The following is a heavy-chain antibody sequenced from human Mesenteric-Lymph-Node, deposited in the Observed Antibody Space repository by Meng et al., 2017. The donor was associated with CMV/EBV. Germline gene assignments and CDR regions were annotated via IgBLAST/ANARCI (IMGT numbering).Heavy chain of an antibody. CDR2: ISGSGSSI. J-gene: IGHJ4*02. V-gene: IGHV3-23*01. CDR3: ARERGGYCSSTSCSRAFDY. CDR1: GFTFSSYA. Sequence: GGSLRLSCAASGFTFSSYAMSWVRQAPGKGLDWVSTISGSGSSIYYPDSVKGRFTISRDNAKNSLDLQMNSLRAEDTGVYYCARERGGYCSSTSCSRAFDYWGQGTLVTVSS. D-gene: IGHD2-2*01.